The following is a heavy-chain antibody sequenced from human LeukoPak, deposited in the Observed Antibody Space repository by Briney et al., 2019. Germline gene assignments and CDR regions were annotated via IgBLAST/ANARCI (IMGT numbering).Heavy chain of an antibody. CDR2: INPSGGST. Sequence: ASVKVSCKASGYTFTSYYMHWVRQAPGQGLEWMGIINPSGGSTSYAQKLQGRVTMTTDTSTSTAYMELRSLRSDDTAVYYCARSRSIAATIPYCYFDYWGQGTLVTVSS. J-gene: IGHJ4*02. CDR1: GYTFTSYY. CDR3: ARSRSIAATIPYCYFDY. V-gene: IGHV1-46*01. D-gene: IGHD2-15*01.